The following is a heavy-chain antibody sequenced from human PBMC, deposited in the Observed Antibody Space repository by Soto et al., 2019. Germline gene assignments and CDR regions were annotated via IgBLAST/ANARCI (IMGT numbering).Heavy chain of an antibody. CDR2: INPSGGST. Sequence: ASVKVSCKASGYTFTSYYMHWVRQAPGQGLEWMGLINPSGGSTTYAQKFEGRVTISRDTSTSTVYMEVSSLRSEDTAVYYCARGSTDSYPGSRIFDFWGRGTLVTVSS. CDR1: GYTFTSYY. V-gene: IGHV1-46*01. CDR3: ARGSTDSYPGSRIFDF. D-gene: IGHD3-10*01. J-gene: IGHJ4*02.